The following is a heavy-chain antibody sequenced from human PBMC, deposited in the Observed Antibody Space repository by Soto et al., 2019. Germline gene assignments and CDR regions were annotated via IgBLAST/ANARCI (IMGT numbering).Heavy chain of an antibody. V-gene: IGHV4-31*03. Sequence: HVQLQASGRGLVKPSQSLSLTCTVSGGSISSGGYYWSWIRQHPGKGLEWIGYIYYSGSTYYSPSLKSRVTISVDTSKNQFSLKLSSVTAADTAVYYCAQTTVTRDEYYGMDVWGQGTTVTVSS. J-gene: IGHJ6*02. CDR2: IYYSGST. CDR1: GGSISSGGYY. D-gene: IGHD4-17*01. CDR3: AQTTVTRDEYYGMDV.